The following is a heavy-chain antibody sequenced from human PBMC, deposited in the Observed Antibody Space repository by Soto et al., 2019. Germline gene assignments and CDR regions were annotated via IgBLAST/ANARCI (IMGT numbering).Heavy chain of an antibody. CDR3: ARELYQLLFRYYYGMDV. D-gene: IGHD2-2*01. Sequence: ASVKVSCKASGGTFSSYAISWVRQAPGQGLEWMGGIIPIFGTANYAQKFQGRVTITADKSTSTAYMELSSLRSEDTAVYYCARELYQLLFRYYYGMDVWGQGTPVTVSS. CDR2: IIPIFGTA. V-gene: IGHV1-69*06. CDR1: GGTFSSYA. J-gene: IGHJ6*02.